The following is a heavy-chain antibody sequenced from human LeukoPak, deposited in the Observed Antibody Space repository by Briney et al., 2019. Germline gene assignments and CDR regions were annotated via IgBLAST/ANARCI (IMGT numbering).Heavy chain of an antibody. CDR1: GGSISTSNYY. V-gene: IGHV4-39*07. J-gene: IGHJ3*02. D-gene: IGHD3-10*01. CDR2: IFYSGST. CDR3: ARRIHPGSGSYYFYAGATPRDAFDI. Sequence: SSETLSLTCTVSGGSISTSNYYWGWIRQPPGKGLEWIGNIFYSGSTYYSPSLKSRVTISVDTSKNQFSLKLSSVTAADTAVYYCARRIHPGSGSYYFYAGATPRDAFDIWGQGTMVTVSS.